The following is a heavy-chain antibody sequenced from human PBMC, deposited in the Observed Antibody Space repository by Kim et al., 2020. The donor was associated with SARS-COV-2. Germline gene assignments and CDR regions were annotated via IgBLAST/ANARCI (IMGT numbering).Heavy chain of an antibody. CDR3: AKDMTWILAAAGRAFDY. J-gene: IGHJ4*02. D-gene: IGHD6-13*01. V-gene: IGHV3-9*01. Sequence: VKGRFTISRDNAKNSLYLQMNSLRAEDTALYYCAKDMTWILAAAGRAFDYWGQGTLVTVSS.